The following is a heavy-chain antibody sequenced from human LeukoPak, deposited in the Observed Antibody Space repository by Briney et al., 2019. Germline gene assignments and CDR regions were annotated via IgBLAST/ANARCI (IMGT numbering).Heavy chain of an antibody. CDR2: INHSGST. Sequence: SSETLSLTCAVYGGSFSGYYWSWIRQPPGKGLEWIGEINHSGSTNYNPSLKSRVTISVDTSKNQFSLKLSSVTAADTAVYYCARVRVTTIIRYYYMDVWGKGTTVTVSS. CDR1: GGSFSGYY. D-gene: IGHD5-12*01. J-gene: IGHJ6*03. V-gene: IGHV4-34*01. CDR3: ARVRVTTIIRYYYMDV.